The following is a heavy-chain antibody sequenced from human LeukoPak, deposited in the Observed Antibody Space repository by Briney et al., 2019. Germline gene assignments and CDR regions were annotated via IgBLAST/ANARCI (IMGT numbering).Heavy chain of an antibody. Sequence: GGSLGLSCVASEFTFSSHAMNWVRQAPGKGLEWVSSISGGGESTYYADSVKGRFTVSRDNSKNTLYLQINSLRGEDTAVYYCAKDGEYCGSSSCSIAYWGQGTLVTVSS. CDR3: AKDGEYCGSSSCSIAY. D-gene: IGHD2-2*01. CDR2: ISGGGEST. J-gene: IGHJ4*02. V-gene: IGHV3-23*01. CDR1: EFTFSSHA.